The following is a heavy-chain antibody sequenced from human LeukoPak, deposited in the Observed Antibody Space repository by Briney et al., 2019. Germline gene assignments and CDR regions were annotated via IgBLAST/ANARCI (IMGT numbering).Heavy chain of an antibody. CDR1: GYTFTSYG. D-gene: IGHD2-2*01. Sequence: GASVKVSCKASGYTFTSYGISWVRQAPGQGLEWMGWISAYNGNTNYAQKLQGRVTMTTDTSTSTAYMELRSLRSDDTAVYYCARDTQSIVVVPAAMRYFDYWGQGTLVTVSS. CDR3: ARDTQSIVVVPAAMRYFDY. V-gene: IGHV1-18*01. J-gene: IGHJ4*02. CDR2: ISAYNGNT.